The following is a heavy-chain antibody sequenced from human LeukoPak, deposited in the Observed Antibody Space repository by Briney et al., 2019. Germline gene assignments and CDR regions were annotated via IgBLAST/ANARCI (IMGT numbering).Heavy chain of an antibody. Sequence: SVKVSCKASGGTFSSYTISWVRQAPGQGLEWMGRIIPIFGTANYAQKFQGRVTITTDESTSTAYMELSSLRSEDTAVYYCARDLGGCSSTSCCFYYWGQGTLVPVSS. J-gene: IGHJ4*02. CDR3: ARDLGGCSSTSCCFYY. D-gene: IGHD2-2*01. CDR1: GGTFSSYT. V-gene: IGHV1-69*05. CDR2: IIPIFGTA.